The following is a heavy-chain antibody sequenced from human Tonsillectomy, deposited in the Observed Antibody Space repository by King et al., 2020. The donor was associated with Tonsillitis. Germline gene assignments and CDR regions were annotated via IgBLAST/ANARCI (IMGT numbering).Heavy chain of an antibody. J-gene: IGHJ6*03. V-gene: IGHV4-39*01. Sequence: QLQESGPGLVKPSETLSLTCTVSGGSISSSSYYWGWIRQPPGKGLEWIGSIYYSGSTYYNPSLKSRVTISVDTSKNQFSLKLSSVTAADTAVYYCARLNSSSSAYYYYYYMDVWGKGTTVTVSS. CDR1: GGSISSSSYY. CDR2: IYYSGST. CDR3: ARLNSSSSAYYYYYYMDV. D-gene: IGHD6-6*01.